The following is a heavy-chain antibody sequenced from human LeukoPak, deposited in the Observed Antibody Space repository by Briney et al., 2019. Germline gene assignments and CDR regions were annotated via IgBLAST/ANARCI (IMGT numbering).Heavy chain of an antibody. J-gene: IGHJ4*02. CDR2: ISGSGGST. CDR3: AKHEPGGVIVPFDF. CDR1: GXTSSSYA. Sequence: GGSLRLSCAASGXTSSSYAMSWVRQAPGKGLEWVSGISGSGGSTYHADSVKGRFTISRDNSKDTLFLQMNSLRAEDTAVYYCAKHEPGGVIVPFDFWGQGTLVTVSS. V-gene: IGHV3-23*01. D-gene: IGHD3-16*02.